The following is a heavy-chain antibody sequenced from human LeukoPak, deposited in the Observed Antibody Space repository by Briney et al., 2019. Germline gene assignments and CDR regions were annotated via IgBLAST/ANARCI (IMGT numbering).Heavy chain of an antibody. J-gene: IGHJ4*02. CDR2: ISSSSSTI. Sequence: GGFLRLSCAAPGFTFSSYSMNWVRQAPGKGLEWVSYISSSSSTIYYADSVKGRFTISRDNAKNSLYLQMNSLRAEETAVYYCASDQTTFVDHWPQGNLVPVSS. D-gene: IGHD2/OR15-2a*01. V-gene: IGHV3-48*01. CDR1: GFTFSSYS. CDR3: ASDQTTFVDH.